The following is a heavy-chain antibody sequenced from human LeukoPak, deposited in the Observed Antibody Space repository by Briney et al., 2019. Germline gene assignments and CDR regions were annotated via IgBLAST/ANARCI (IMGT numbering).Heavy chain of an antibody. J-gene: IGHJ4*02. D-gene: IGHD6-19*01. CDR1: GFAFSSYA. CDR3: ARQTYSSGWYSGFDY. CDR2: IYYSGST. V-gene: IGHV4-59*08. Sequence: GSLRLSCAASGFAFSSYAMSWIRQPPGKGLEWIGYIYYSGSTNYNPSLKSRVTISVDTSKNQFSLKLSSVTAADTAVYYCARQTYSSGWYSGFDYWGQGTLVTVSS.